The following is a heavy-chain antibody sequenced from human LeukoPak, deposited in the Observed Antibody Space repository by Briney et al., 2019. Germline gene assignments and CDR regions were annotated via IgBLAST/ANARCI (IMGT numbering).Heavy chain of an antibody. D-gene: IGHD3-9*01. J-gene: IGHJ4*02. CDR2: ISSSGSTI. CDR3: ASSRLVTNSLDY. V-gene: IGHV3-11*01. Sequence: GGSLRLSCAASGFTFSDYYMSWIRQAPGKGLEWVSYISSSGSTIYYADSVKGRFTISRDNAKNSLYLRMNSLRAEDTAVYYCASSRLVTNSLDYWGQGTLVTVSS. CDR1: GFTFSDYY.